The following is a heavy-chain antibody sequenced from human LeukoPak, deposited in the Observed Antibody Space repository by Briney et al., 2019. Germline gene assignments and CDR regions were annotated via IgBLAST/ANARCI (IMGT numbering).Heavy chain of an antibody. V-gene: IGHV1-69*05. CDR1: GGTFSSYT. J-gene: IGHJ4*02. CDR2: IIPIFGTA. Sequence: SSVKVSCKASGGTFSSYTISWVRQAPGQGLEWMGRIIPIFGTANYAQKFQGRVTITTDESTSTAYMELSSLRSEDTAVYYCACVLRGSGSYPIYYYFDYWGQGTLVTVSS. D-gene: IGHD3-10*01. CDR3: ACVLRGSGSYPIYYYFDY.